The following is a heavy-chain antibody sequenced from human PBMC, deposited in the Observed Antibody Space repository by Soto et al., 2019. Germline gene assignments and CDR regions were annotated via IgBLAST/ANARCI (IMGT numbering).Heavy chain of an antibody. J-gene: IGHJ6*02. CDR2: VTGSGGST. Sequence: EVQLLESGGGLVQPGGSLRLSCAASGFTFSRFAMTWVRQAPGKGPEWVSAVTGSGGSTFYADSVKGRFTISRDNSKNTLYLQMNSLRDEDTAVYYCAKPRETRHYYYGMDVWGQGTTVTVSS. V-gene: IGHV3-23*01. CDR1: GFTFSRFA. CDR3: AKPRETRHYYYGMDV.